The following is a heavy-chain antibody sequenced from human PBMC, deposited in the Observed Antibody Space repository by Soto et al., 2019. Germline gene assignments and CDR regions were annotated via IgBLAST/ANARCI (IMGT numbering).Heavy chain of an antibody. J-gene: IGHJ4*02. CDR2: ISSSSSYI. CDR3: ARDRRLRYFDWYYFDY. D-gene: IGHD3-9*01. V-gene: IGHV3-21*01. CDR1: GFTFSSYS. Sequence: GGSLRLSCAASGFTFSSYSMNWVRQAPGKGLEWVSSISSSSSYIYYADSVKGRFTISRDNAKNSLYLQMNSLRAEDTAVYYCARDRRLRYFDWYYFDYWGQGTLVTVSS.